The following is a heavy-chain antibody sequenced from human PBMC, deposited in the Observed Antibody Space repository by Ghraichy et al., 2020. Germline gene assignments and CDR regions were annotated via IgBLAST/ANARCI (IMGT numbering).Heavy chain of an antibody. V-gene: IGHV3-30*02. CDR1: GFTFSSYG. D-gene: IGHD1-26*01. Sequence: LTCAASGFTFSSYGMHWVRQAPGKGLEWVAFIRYDGSNKYYADSVKGRFTISRDNSKNTLYLQMNSLRAEDTAVYYCAKAAGAKPTPYDAFDIWGQGTMVTVYS. J-gene: IGHJ3*02. CDR3: AKAAGAKPTPYDAFDI. CDR2: IRYDGSNK.